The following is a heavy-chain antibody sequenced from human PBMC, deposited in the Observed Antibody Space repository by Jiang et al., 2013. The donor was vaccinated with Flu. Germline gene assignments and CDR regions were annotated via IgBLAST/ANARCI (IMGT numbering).Heavy chain of an antibody. D-gene: IGHD3-22*01. CDR2: IIPIFGTA. V-gene: IGHV1-69*06. Sequence: PGSSVKVSCKASGGTFSSSAISWVRQAPGQGLEWMGGIIPIFGTANYAQKFQGRVTITADKSTSTAYMELSSLRSADTAVYYCARGPDSSTYYYFYWGQGTLVTVSS. J-gene: IGHJ4*02. CDR1: GGTFSSSA. CDR3: ARGPDSSTYYYFY.